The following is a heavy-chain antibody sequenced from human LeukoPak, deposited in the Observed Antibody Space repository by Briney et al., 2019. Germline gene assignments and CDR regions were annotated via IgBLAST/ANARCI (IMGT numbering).Heavy chain of an antibody. CDR3: AKEPTVLRFLEWLSYFDY. CDR1: GFSFSNAW. D-gene: IGHD3-3*01. Sequence: GGSLRLSCAASGFSFSNAWMTWVRQAPGKGLEWVGRIKTKTEGGTTDYAAPVKGRFTISRDNSKNTLYLQMNSLRAEDTAVYYCAKEPTVLRFLEWLSYFDYWGQGTLVTVSS. V-gene: IGHV3-15*01. CDR2: IKTKTEGGTT. J-gene: IGHJ4*02.